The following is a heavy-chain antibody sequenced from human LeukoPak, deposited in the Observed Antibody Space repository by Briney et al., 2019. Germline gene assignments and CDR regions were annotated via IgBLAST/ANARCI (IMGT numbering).Heavy chain of an antibody. Sequence: GSLRLSCAASRFTFSRYGMHWVRQPPGKGLEWIGEVHHSGSSNYNPSLKSRVTISVDKSKNQFSLKLSSVTAADTAVYYCARGAIHLSPTPDHDYYYYYMDVWGKGTTVTVSS. CDR2: VHHSGSS. CDR1: RFTFSRYG. V-gene: IGHV4-4*02. D-gene: IGHD5-18*01. J-gene: IGHJ6*03. CDR3: ARGAIHLSPTPDHDYYYYYMDV.